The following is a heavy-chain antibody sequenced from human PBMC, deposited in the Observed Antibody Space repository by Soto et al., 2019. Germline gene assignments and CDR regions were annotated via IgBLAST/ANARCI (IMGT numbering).Heavy chain of an antibody. D-gene: IGHD2-2*01. V-gene: IGHV5-51*01. CDR1: GYSFTSYW. CDR3: ASSSNRYCSSTSCPDAFDI. Sequence: GEYLKISCKGSGYSFTSYWIGWVRQMPGKGLEWMGIIYPGDSDTRYSPSFQGQVTISADKSISTAYLQWSSLKASDTAMYYCASSSNRYCSSTSCPDAFDIWGQGTMVTVSS. J-gene: IGHJ3*02. CDR2: IYPGDSDT.